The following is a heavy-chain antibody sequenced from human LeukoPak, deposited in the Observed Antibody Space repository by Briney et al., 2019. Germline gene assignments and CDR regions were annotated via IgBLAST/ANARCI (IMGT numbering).Heavy chain of an antibody. V-gene: IGHV4-38-2*01. CDR3: ARHQRCSSTSCWVVANVYNRFDP. Sequence: SETLSLTCAVSGYSISSGYYWGWIRQPPGKGLEWIGSIYHSGSTYYNPSLKSRVTISVDTSKNQFSLKLSSVTAADTAVYYCARHQRCSSTSCWVVANVYNRFDPWGQGTLVTVSS. CDR2: IYHSGST. D-gene: IGHD2-2*01. J-gene: IGHJ5*02. CDR1: GYSISSGYY.